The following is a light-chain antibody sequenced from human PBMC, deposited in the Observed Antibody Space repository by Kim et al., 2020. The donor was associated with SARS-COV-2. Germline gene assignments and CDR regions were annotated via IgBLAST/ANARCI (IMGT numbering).Light chain of an antibody. CDR2: GAS. V-gene: IGKV3-20*01. CDR3: QQYGSSPRT. Sequence: LSPGERATLACRASQSVSSSYLAWYQQKPGQAPRLLIYGASSRATGIPDRFSGSGSGTDFTLTISRLEPEDFAVYYCQQYGSSPRTFGQGTKLEI. J-gene: IGKJ2*01. CDR1: QSVSSSY.